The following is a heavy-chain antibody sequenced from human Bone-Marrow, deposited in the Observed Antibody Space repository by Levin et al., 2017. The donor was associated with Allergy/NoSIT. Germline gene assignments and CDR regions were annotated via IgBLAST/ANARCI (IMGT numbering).Heavy chain of an antibody. D-gene: IGHD2-2*01. CDR1: GGSLNTFY. CDR3: ARHLYTSPWTNFDY. CDR2: IYSSGLT. Sequence: SQTLSLTCTVSGGSLNTFYWSWLRQPAGEGLKWIGRIYSSGLTKYAPSLQSRVTMSVDTSKNEFSLTLTSVTAADTAVYYCARHLYTSPWTNFDYWGQGILVTVSS. J-gene: IGHJ4*02. V-gene: IGHV4-4*07.